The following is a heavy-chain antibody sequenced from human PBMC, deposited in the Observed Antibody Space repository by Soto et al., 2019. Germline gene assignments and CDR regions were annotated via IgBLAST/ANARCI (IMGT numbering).Heavy chain of an antibody. CDR2: IYYSGST. Sequence: TSETLSLTCTVSGGSISSSSYYWGWIRQPPGKGLEWIGSIYYSGSTYYNPSLKSRVTISVDTSKNQFSLKLSSVTAADTAVYYCARHHWGSYRYFDYWGQGTLVTVSS. CDR3: ARHHWGSYRYFDY. CDR1: GGSISSSSYY. V-gene: IGHV4-39*01. D-gene: IGHD3-16*02. J-gene: IGHJ4*02.